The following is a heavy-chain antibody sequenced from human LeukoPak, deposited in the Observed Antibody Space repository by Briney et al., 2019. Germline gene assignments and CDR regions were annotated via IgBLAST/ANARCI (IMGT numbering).Heavy chain of an antibody. CDR1: GYSFSSYW. J-gene: IGHJ5*02. Sequence: GESLKISCKGSGYSFSSYWIAWVRQMPGKGLEWMGVIYPGDSDTRYNPSFRGQVTISADKAINTAYLQWSRLRASDTAMYYCARLYGSGRHEFDPWGQGTLVTVSS. CDR2: IYPGDSDT. CDR3: ARLYGSGRHEFDP. V-gene: IGHV5-51*01. D-gene: IGHD3-10*01.